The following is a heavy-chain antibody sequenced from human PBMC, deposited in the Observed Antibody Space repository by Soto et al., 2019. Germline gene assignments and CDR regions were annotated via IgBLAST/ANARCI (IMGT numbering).Heavy chain of an antibody. CDR2: TGASGRTT. Sequence: GGFLRLSCAASGFTFNISAMTWVRQAPGKGLEWASTTGASGRTTYYAHSVKGRFTVSRDNSKNTLDLQMSSLRAEDTAVYYCATVHNTSRSFDYWGQGTLVTVSS. CDR3: ATVHNTSRSFDY. J-gene: IGHJ4*02. D-gene: IGHD2-2*02. V-gene: IGHV3-23*01. CDR1: GFTFNISA.